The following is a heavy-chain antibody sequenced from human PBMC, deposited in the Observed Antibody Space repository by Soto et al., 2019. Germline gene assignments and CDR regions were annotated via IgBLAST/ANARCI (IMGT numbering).Heavy chain of an antibody. J-gene: IGHJ4*02. D-gene: IGHD1-1*01. CDR1: GGSISSYY. V-gene: IGHV4-59*05. Sequence: SETLSLTCTVSGGSISSYYWSWIRQPPGRGLEWIGSAYYSESTYYNPSLKSRATISVDTSKNQFSLKVSSVTAADTAVYYCARHRNWKVDYWGQGTLVTVSS. CDR2: AYYSEST. CDR3: ARHRNWKVDY.